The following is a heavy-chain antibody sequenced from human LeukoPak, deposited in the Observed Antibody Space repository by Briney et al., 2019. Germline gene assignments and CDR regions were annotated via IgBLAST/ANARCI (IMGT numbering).Heavy chain of an antibody. J-gene: IGHJ2*01. CDR3: ARLVVVTSRPWSAWYFDL. Sequence: PSETLSLTCTASGGSINTYYWSWVRQPPGKGLEWIGYIYYSGSTNYNPSLKSRVPISVDTSKKQFSLKLSSVTAADTAVYYCARLVVVTSRPWSAWYFDLWGRGTLVTVSS. CDR2: IYYSGST. V-gene: IGHV4-59*08. CDR1: GGSINTYY. D-gene: IGHD2-21*02.